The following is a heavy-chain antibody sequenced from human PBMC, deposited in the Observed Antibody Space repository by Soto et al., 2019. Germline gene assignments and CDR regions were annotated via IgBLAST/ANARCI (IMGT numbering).Heavy chain of an antibody. J-gene: IGHJ4*02. CDR3: TTVDCSGGSCYFDY. V-gene: IGHV3-15*01. Sequence: GESLRLSCAASGFTFSNAWMSWVRQAPGKGLEWVGRIKSKTDGGTTDYAAPVKGRFTISRDDSKNTLYLQMNSLKTEDTAVYYCTTVDCSGGSCYFDYWGQGTLVTVSS. CDR2: IKSKTDGGTT. D-gene: IGHD2-15*01. CDR1: GFTFSNAW.